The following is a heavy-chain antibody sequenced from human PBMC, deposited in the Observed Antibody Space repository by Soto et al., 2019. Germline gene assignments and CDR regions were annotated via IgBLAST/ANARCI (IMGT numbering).Heavy chain of an antibody. D-gene: IGHD6-13*01. J-gene: IGHJ4*02. V-gene: IGHV1-69*13. CDR3: ARDLYGSSWHRGFDY. Sequence: ASLKVSCKASGGTFSSYAISWVRQAPGQGLEWMGGIIPIFGTANYAQKFQGRVTITADESTSTAYMELSSLRSEDTAVYYCARDLYGSSWHRGFDYWGQGTLVTVSS. CDR2: IIPIFGTA. CDR1: GGTFSSYA.